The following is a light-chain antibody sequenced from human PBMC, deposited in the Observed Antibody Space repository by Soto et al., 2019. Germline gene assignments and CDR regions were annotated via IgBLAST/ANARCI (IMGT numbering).Light chain of an antibody. V-gene: IGKV1-6*01. J-gene: IGKJ1*01. CDR3: LQDFSYPRT. CDR2: GAS. Sequence: AVQLTHSPSSLSASVGDRVTITCRASQGIRTDLGWYQQSPGKAPKVLIVGASTLQSGVPSRFSGSGSGTDFTLTISSLQPEDSATYYCLQDFSYPRTFGQGTKVDIK. CDR1: QGIRTD.